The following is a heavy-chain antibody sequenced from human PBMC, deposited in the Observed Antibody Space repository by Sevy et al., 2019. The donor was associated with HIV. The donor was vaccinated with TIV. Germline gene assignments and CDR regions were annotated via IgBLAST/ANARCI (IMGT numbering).Heavy chain of an antibody. CDR1: EFTFSSYW. CDR3: TRSGWSYDYGMDV. Sequence: GGSLRLSCAASEFTFSSYWMSWVRQAPGKGLEWVANIKQDGSEKYYVDSVKGRFTISRDNAKNSLYLQMNSLRAEDTAVYYCTRSGWSYDYGMDVWGQGTTVTVSS. J-gene: IGHJ6*02. V-gene: IGHV3-7*01. D-gene: IGHD3-3*01. CDR2: IKQDGSEK.